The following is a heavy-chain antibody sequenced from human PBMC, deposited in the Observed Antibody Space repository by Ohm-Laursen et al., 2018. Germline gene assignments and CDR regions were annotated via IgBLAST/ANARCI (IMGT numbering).Heavy chain of an antibody. CDR2: IVVGSGNT. Sequence: SVKVSCKASGFTFTSSAMQWVRQARGQRLEWIGWIVVGSGNTNYAQKFQERVTITRDMSTSTAYMELSSLRSEDTAVYYCAAVRESSSWYLTHFDPWGQGTLVTVSS. CDR1: GFTFTSSA. J-gene: IGHJ5*02. D-gene: IGHD6-13*01. V-gene: IGHV1-58*02. CDR3: AAVRESSSWYLTHFDP.